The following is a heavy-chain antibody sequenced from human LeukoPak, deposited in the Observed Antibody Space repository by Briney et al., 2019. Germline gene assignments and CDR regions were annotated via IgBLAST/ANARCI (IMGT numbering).Heavy chain of an antibody. D-gene: IGHD6-19*01. V-gene: IGHV1-69*13. CDR1: GGTFSNYA. Sequence: SVKVSCKASGGTFSNYAISWARQAPGQGLEWMGAIIPIFGTANYAQKFQGRVTITADESTSTAYMELSSLRSEDTAVYYCARILSSSWYEYFHHWGQGTLVTVSS. J-gene: IGHJ1*01. CDR3: ARILSSSWYEYFHH. CDR2: IIPIFGTA.